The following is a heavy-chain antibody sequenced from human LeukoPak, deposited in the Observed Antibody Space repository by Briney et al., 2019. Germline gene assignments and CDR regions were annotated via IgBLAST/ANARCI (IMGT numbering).Heavy chain of an antibody. CDR1: GASITNFY. J-gene: IGHJ5*02. CDR2: LYTSGNT. V-gene: IGHV4-4*07. Sequence: SETLSLTCTVSGASITNFYWSWIRQPAGKGLEWIGHLYTSGNTSSNPSLKSRVTLSGDTSKNQFSLTLTSVTAADTATYYCARAGGGAFDPWGQGTLVTVSS. D-gene: IGHD3-16*01. CDR3: ARAGGGAFDP.